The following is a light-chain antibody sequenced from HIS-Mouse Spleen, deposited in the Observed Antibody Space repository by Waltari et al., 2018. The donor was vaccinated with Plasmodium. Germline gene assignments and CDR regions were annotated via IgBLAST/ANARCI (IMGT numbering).Light chain of an antibody. CDR1: KLGDKY. CDR2: QES. J-gene: IGLJ2*01. CDR3: QAWDSSTVV. Sequence: SYELTQPPSVSVSPGQTASITCSGDKLGDKYACWSQQKPGPFPVLVIYQESKRPSGIPERCSGSNSGNTATLTISGTQAMDEADYYCQAWDSSTVVFGGGTKLTVL. V-gene: IGLV3-1*01.